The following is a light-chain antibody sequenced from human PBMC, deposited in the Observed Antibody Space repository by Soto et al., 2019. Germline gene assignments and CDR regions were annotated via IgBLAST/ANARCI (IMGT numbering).Light chain of an antibody. V-gene: IGKV1-9*01. CDR1: EAISSD. CDR2: VAS. Sequence: LTLSLASLSASVGDRVTMTCRASEAISSDLAWYQQKPGKAPKLVVYVASTLQSGVPSRFGGSGSGTDFSLSINSLQPEDFATYYCQQLNSYRLTFGGGTKV. J-gene: IGKJ4*01. CDR3: QQLNSYRLT.